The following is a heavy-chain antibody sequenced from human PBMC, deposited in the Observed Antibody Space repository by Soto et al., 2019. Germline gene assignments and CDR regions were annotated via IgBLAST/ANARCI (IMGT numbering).Heavy chain of an antibody. CDR2: ISSSSSTI. V-gene: IGHV3-48*04. J-gene: IGHJ6*02. CDR1: GFTFSSYS. D-gene: IGHD2-8*02. CDR3: ARVARPGPHHYYYGMDV. Sequence: GGSLRLSCAASGFTFSSYSMNWVRQAPGKGLEWVSYISSSSSTIYYADSVKGRFTISRDNAKNSLYLQMNSLRAEDTAVYYCARVARPGPHHYYYGMDVWGQGTTVTVSS.